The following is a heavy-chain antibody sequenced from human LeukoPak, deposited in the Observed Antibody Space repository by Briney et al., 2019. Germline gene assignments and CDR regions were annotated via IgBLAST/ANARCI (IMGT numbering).Heavy chain of an antibody. J-gene: IGHJ3*02. CDR1: GGSISSYY. Sequence: SETLSLTCTVSGGSISSYYWSWIRQPPGKGLEWIGYIYYSGSTNYNPSLKSRVTISVDTSKNQFSLKLSSMTAADTAVYYCAREDYTHAFDIWGQGTMVTVSS. D-gene: IGHD4-11*01. V-gene: IGHV4-59*12. CDR3: AREDYTHAFDI. CDR2: IYYSGST.